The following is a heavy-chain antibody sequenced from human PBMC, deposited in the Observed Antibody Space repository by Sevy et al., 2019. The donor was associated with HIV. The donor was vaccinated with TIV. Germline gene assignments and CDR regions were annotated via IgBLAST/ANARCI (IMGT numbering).Heavy chain of an antibody. CDR1: GFTFSSYA. CDR2: ISGSGGST. D-gene: IGHD3-9*01. V-gene: IGHV3-23*01. J-gene: IGHJ4*02. CDR3: AKAWDEDYDILTGYYSPLDY. Sequence: GGSLRLSCAASGFTFSSYAMSWVRQAPGKGLEWVSAISGSGGSTYYADSVKGWFTISRDNSKNTLYLQMNSLRAEDTAVYYCAKAWDEDYDILTGYYSPLDYWGQGTLVTVSS.